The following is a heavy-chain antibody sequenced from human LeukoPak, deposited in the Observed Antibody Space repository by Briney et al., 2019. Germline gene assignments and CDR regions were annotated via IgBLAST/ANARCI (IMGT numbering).Heavy chain of an antibody. D-gene: IGHD6-13*01. CDR3: ARPLAAADTGDDAFDI. CDR1: GGSISSGGYY. CDR2: IYYSGST. J-gene: IGHJ3*02. V-gene: IGHV4-31*03. Sequence: MPSETLSLTCTVPGGSISSGGYYWSWIRQHPGKGLESIVYIYYSGSTYYNPSLKSRVTISVDTSKNQFSLKLSSVTAADTAVYYCARPLAAADTGDDAFDIWGQGTMVTVSS.